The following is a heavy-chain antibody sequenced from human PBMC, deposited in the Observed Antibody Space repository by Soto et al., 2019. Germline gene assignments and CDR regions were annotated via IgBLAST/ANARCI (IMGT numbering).Heavy chain of an antibody. J-gene: IGHJ5*02. CDR3: ALIPNYYPYDWFAP. D-gene: IGHD3-10*01. V-gene: IGHV2-5*02. Sequence: QITLKESGPTLVKPTQTLTLTCTFSGFSLTTRGVGVGWIRQPPGKALECLALIYWDDDKRYSPSLQSRLSIXKXTXXSQVVLTMTNVDAVDTATYYCALIPNYYPYDWFAPWGQGTLVSVSS. CDR1: GFSLTTRGVG. CDR2: IYWDDDK.